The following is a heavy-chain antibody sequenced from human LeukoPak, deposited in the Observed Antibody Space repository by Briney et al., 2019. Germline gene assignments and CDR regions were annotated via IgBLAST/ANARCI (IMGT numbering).Heavy chain of an antibody. V-gene: IGHV3-7*05. J-gene: IGHJ6*02. CDR3: ARDSPGSSRFYHYYGLDV. CDR1: RFAFSTYW. Sequence: EGSLRLSCAASRFAFSTYWMSWVRQAPGKGLEWVANIKEDGSEKYYVDSVKGRFTIYRDNAKNSLYLQMNRLRAEDTAVYYCARDSPGSSRFYHYYGLDVWGQGTTVTVSS. CDR2: IKEDGSEK. D-gene: IGHD6-6*01.